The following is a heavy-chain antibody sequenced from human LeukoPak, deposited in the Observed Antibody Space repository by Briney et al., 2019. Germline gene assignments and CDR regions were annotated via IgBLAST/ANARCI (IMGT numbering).Heavy chain of an antibody. V-gene: IGHV4-4*02. CDR1: GHSISSSSL. J-gene: IGHJ3*02. CDR2: IFHSGST. CDR3: ARDPLISAFDI. Sequence: SGTLSLTCAVSGHSISSSSLWDLVRHPPGEGLEWIGEIFHSGSTNSNPSLKSRVTISVDKSKNQFSLRLNSVTDADTAVYYCARDPLISAFDIWGQGTMVTVSS. D-gene: IGHD3-10*01.